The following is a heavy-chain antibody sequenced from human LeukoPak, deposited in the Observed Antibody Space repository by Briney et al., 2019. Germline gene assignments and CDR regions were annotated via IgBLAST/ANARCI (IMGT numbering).Heavy chain of an antibody. V-gene: IGHV4-59*08. CDR1: GGSISSYY. Sequence: SETLSLTCTVSGGSISSYYWSWIRQPPGKGLEWIGYIYYSGSTNYNPSLKSRVTISVDTSKNQFSLKLSSVTAADTAVYYCXXGHYYYGMDVWGQGTTVTVSS. CDR3: XXGHYYYGMDV. J-gene: IGHJ6*02. CDR2: IYYSGST.